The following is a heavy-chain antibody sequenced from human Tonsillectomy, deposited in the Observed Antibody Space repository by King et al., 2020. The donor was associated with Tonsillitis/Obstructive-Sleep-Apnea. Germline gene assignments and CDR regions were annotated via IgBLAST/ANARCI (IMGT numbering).Heavy chain of an antibody. CDR3: ARHRGGSGWPYYFDY. CDR2: IYYSGST. CDR1: GDSISSSSYY. Sequence: LQLQESGPGLVKPSETLSLTCTVSGDSISSSSYYWGWIRQPPGKGLEWIGSIYYSGSTYYNPSLKSRVTISVDTSKNQFSLKLSSVTAADTAVYYCARHRGGSGWPYYFDYWGQGTLVTVSS. D-gene: IGHD6-19*01. V-gene: IGHV4-39*01. J-gene: IGHJ4*02.